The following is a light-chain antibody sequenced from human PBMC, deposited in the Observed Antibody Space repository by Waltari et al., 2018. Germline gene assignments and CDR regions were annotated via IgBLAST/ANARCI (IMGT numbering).Light chain of an antibody. CDR2: EIS. CDR1: QSLLYTEGKTY. J-gene: IGKJ1*01. V-gene: IGKV2D-29*01. CDR3: MQTKQFPWT. Sequence: DIVMTQTPVSLSVTPGQSASISCKSSQSLLYTEGKTYFYWYLQKAGQPPQRLIYEISKRCSGGPDRCSGSGSGTDFTLKISRVEAEDVGVYYCMQTKQFPWTLGQGTKVEVK.